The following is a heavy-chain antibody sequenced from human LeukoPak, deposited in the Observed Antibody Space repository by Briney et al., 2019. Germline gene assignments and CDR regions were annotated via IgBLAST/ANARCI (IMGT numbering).Heavy chain of an antibody. D-gene: IGHD6-13*01. V-gene: IGHV3-23*01. J-gene: IGHJ6*02. Sequence: GGSLRLSCAASGFTFSSYAMSWVRQAPGKGLEWVSVISGSGVSIYHADSVKGRFTISRDNSKNTLYLQMNSLRAEDTAVYYCAKVQGSSWYDIFGLDVWGQGTTVTVSS. CDR3: AKVQGSSWYDIFGLDV. CDR2: ISGSGVSI. CDR1: GFTFSSYA.